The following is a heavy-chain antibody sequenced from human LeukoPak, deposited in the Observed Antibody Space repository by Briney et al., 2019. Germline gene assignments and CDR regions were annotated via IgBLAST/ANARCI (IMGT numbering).Heavy chain of an antibody. CDR3: ARSLAAAGARDDAFDI. V-gene: IGHV1-18*01. Sequence: ASVKVSCKASGYTFTSYGISWVRQAPGQGLEWMGWISAYNGKTNYAQKLQGRVTMTTDTSTSTAYMELRSLRSDDTAVYYCARSLAAAGARDDAFDIWGQGTMVTVSS. CDR2: ISAYNGKT. J-gene: IGHJ3*02. CDR1: GYTFTSYG. D-gene: IGHD6-13*01.